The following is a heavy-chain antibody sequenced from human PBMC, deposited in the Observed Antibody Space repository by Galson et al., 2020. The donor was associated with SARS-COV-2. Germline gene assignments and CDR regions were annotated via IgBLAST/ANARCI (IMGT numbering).Heavy chain of an antibody. J-gene: IGHJ5*01. V-gene: IGHV1-2*02. CDR3: ARDKEQQLRFGWFDS. CDR2: IKPDSGGT. D-gene: IGHD6-13*01. Sequence: ASVKVSCKASGYTFTDYYIHWVRQAPGQGLEWMGWIKPDSGGTTYAQKFQGRVTMTRDTSISTAYMELNSLRSGDTAVYFCARDKEQQLRFGWFDSWGQGSMVTVSS. CDR1: GYTFTDYY.